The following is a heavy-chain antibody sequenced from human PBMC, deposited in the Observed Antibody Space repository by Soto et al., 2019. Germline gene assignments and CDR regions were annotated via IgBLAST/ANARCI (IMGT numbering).Heavy chain of an antibody. V-gene: IGHV1-69*13. CDR1: GGAFSSYA. CDR3: AICLGGYNLYNCSDP. Sequence: ASVKGSCKASGGAFSSYAISWVRQAPGQGLEWMGGIIPIFGTANYAQKFQGRVTITADESTSTAYMELSSLRSEDTAVYYCAICLGGYNLYNCSDPSGQAHLVTVSS. J-gene: IGHJ5*02. D-gene: IGHD5-12*01. CDR2: IIPIFGTA.